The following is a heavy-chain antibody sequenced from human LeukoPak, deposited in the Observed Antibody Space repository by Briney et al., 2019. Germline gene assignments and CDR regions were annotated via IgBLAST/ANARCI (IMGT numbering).Heavy chain of an antibody. V-gene: IGHV3-21*01. D-gene: IGHD6-13*01. Sequence: GGSLRLSCAASGFTFSSYTMNWVRQAPGKGLEWVSSISGSSRHKYYADSVKGRFTISRDNAKNSLYLQMNSLRAEDTAVYYCARTANFAAGYYIDYWGQGALVTVSS. J-gene: IGHJ4*02. CDR1: GFTFSSYT. CDR2: ISGSSRHK. CDR3: ARTANFAAGYYIDY.